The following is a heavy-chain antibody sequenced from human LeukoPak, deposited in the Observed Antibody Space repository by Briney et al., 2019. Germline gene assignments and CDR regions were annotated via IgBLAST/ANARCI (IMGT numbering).Heavy chain of an antibody. CDR1: GGSFSGYY. Sequence: ETLSLTCAVYGGSFSGYYWSWIRQPPGKGLEWVSSISSSSSYIYYADSVKGRFTISRDNAKNSLYLQMNSLRAEDTAVYYCARDVHYYDSSGYYDHYYYYYGMDVWGQGTTVTVSS. CDR2: ISSSSSYI. J-gene: IGHJ6*02. V-gene: IGHV3-21*01. CDR3: ARDVHYYDSSGYYDHYYYYYGMDV. D-gene: IGHD3-22*01.